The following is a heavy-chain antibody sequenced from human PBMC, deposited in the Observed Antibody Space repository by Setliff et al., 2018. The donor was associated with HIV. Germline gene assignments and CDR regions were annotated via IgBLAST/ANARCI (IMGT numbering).Heavy chain of an antibody. D-gene: IGHD2-8*01. CDR1: SGSISTRYSYY. CDR3: ARSFGNGNSRLGN. Sequence: SETLSLTCSVSSGSISTRYSYYWGWVRQPPGKGPEWIGHMYYRGSTFYNPSLKSRATIFVDSSTKRFSLKLTAVTAADTAVYYCARSFGNGNSRLGNWGQGTLVTVSS. V-gene: IGHV4-39*01. CDR2: MYYRGST. J-gene: IGHJ4*02.